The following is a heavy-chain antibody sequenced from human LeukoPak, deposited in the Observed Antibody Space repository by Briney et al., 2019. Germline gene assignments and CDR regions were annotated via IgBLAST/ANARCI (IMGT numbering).Heavy chain of an antibody. CDR1: GYTFTGYY. J-gene: IGHJ4*02. CDR3: ARETYYDFWSGYYSMSDYFDY. CDR2: INPNSGGT. D-gene: IGHD3-3*01. V-gene: IGHV1-2*02. Sequence: ASVKVSCKASGYTFTGYYMHWVRQAPGQGLEWMGWINPNSGGTNYAQKFQGRVTMTRDTSISTAYMELSRLRSDDTAVYYCARETYYDFWSGYYSMSDYFDYWGQGTLVTVSS.